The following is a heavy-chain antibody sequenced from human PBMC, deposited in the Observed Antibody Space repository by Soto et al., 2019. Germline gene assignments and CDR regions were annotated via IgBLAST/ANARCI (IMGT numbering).Heavy chain of an antibody. CDR3: ARDNPYYDFWRGPIGNGMDV. J-gene: IGHJ6*02. V-gene: IGHV4-59*01. CDR2: IYYSGST. Sequence: SETLSLTCTVSGGSISSYYWSWIRQPPGKGLEWIGYIYYSGSTNYNPSLKSRVTISVDTSKNQFSLKLSSVTAADTAVYYCARDNPYYDFWRGPIGNGMDVWGQGTTVTVYS. D-gene: IGHD3-3*01. CDR1: GGSISSYY.